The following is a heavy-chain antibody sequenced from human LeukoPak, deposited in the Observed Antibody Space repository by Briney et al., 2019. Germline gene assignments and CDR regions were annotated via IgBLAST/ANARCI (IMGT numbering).Heavy chain of an antibody. D-gene: IGHD3-10*01. CDR2: IYYSGST. J-gene: IGHJ6*03. V-gene: IGHV4-59*08. Sequence: SETLSLTCTVSGGSISSYYWSWIRQPPGKGLEWIGYIYYSGSTNYNPSLKSRVTISVDTSKNQFSLKLTSVTAADTAEYYCARGVRGSSIGYYYYYMDVWGKGTTVTVSS. CDR1: GGSISSYY. CDR3: ARGVRGSSIGYYYYYMDV.